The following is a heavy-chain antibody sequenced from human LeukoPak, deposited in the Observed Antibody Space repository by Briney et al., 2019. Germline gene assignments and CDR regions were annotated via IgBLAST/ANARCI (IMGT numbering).Heavy chain of an antibody. CDR1: GGTFSSYA. CDR2: IIPIFGTA. D-gene: IGHD6-13*01. Sequence: SVKVSCKASGGTFSSYAISWVRQAPGQGLEWMGGIIPIFGTANYAQKFEGRVTITADESTSTAYMELSSLRSEDTAVYYCASHLAAPRYLDYWGQGTLVTVPS. V-gene: IGHV1-69*13. J-gene: IGHJ4*02. CDR3: ASHLAAPRYLDY.